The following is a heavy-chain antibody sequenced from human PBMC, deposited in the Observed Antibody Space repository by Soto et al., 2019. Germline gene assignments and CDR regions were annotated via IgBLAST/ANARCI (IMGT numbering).Heavy chain of an antibody. V-gene: IGHV3-33*01. Sequence: PGGSLRLSCVTSGFTFSDYGLHWVRQAPGKGLDWVAMISFDGSKIQYAESVKGRFTISRGNAKNTVYLQMNSLRAEDTAVYYCVRDKPHNWFDPWGQGTLVTVSS. CDR3: VRDKPHNWFDP. CDR1: GFTFSDYG. CDR2: ISFDGSKI. J-gene: IGHJ5*02.